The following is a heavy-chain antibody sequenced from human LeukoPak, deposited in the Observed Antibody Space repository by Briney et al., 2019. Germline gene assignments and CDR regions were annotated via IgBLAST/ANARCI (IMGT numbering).Heavy chain of an antibody. CDR1: GYTFTSYY. D-gene: IGHD2-2*01. V-gene: IGHV1-46*01. Sequence: GASVKVPCKASGYTFTSYYMHWVRQAPGQGLEWMGIINPSGGSTSYAQKFQGRVTMTRDTSTSTVYMELSSLRSEDTAVYYCARKYYADWYFDLWGRGTLVTVSS. CDR2: INPSGGST. CDR3: ARKYYADWYFDL. J-gene: IGHJ2*01.